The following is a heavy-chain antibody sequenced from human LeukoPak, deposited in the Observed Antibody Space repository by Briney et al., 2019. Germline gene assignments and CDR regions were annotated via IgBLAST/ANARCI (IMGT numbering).Heavy chain of an antibody. CDR2: IYWDDDK. V-gene: IGHV2-5*08. CDR1: GGSMNGYY. Sequence: TLSLTCTISGGSMNGYYWNWIRQPPGKALEWLALIYWDDDKRYSPSLKSRLTITKDTSKNQVVLTMTNMDPVDTATYYCAHSLAADDWFDPWGQGTLVTVSS. J-gene: IGHJ5*02. D-gene: IGHD6-13*01. CDR3: AHSLAADDWFDP.